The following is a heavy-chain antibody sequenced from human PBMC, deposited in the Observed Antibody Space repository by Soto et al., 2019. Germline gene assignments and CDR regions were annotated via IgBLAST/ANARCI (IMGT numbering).Heavy chain of an antibody. D-gene: IGHD6-13*01. CDR3: ARGTQQLVY. J-gene: IGHJ4*02. CDR1: GGSISRYY. CDR2: IYYRGNT. Sequence: SDTLSLTCTVSGGSISRYYWSWIRQPPGKGLEWIGYIYYRGNTNYNPSLKSRVTMSVDTSKNQFSLKLSSVTAADTAVYYCARGTQQLVYWGQGTLVTVSS. V-gene: IGHV4-59*08.